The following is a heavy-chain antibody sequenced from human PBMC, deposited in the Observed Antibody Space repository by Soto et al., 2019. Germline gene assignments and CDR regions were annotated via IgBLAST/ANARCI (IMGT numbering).Heavy chain of an antibody. CDR2: TRNRANSYAP. CDR1: GFTFADYY. D-gene: IGHD1-26*01. CDR3: ARDTGRSYDY. V-gene: IGHV3-72*01. Sequence: EVQLVESGGGLVQPGGSLRLSCAASGFTFADYYMDWVRQVPGKGLEWVGRTRNRANSYAPEYAPSVKGRFTISRDDSKDSMYLQMNSLKIEDTAVYYCARDTGRSYDYWGQGALVTVSS. J-gene: IGHJ4*02.